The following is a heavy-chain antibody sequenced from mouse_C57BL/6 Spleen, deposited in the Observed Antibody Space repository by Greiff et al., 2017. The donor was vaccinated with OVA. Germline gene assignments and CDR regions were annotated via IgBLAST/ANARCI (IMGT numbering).Heavy chain of an antibody. CDR3: ARNYYGSSYYFDY. Sequence: EVKLMESGGGLVKPGGSLKLSCAASGFTFSSYTMSWVRQTPEKRLEWVATISGGGGNTYYPDSVKGRFTISRDNAKNTLYLQMSSLRSEDTALYYCARNYYGSSYYFDYWGQGTTLTVSS. J-gene: IGHJ2*01. CDR2: ISGGGGNT. CDR1: GFTFSSYT. D-gene: IGHD1-1*01. V-gene: IGHV5-9*01.